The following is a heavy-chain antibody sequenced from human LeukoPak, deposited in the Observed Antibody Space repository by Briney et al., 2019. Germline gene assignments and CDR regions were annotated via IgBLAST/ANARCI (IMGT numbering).Heavy chain of an antibody. Sequence: GGSLRLSCATSRFIFSSYWMTWVRQAPGKGLEWVSSISSSSSYIFYADSVKGRFTISRDNAKNSLYLQINSLRAEDTAVYYCVRGYCSGGSCYRWIDYWGQGTPVTVSS. CDR2: ISSSSSYI. CDR1: RFIFSSYW. J-gene: IGHJ4*02. CDR3: VRGYCSGGSCYRWIDY. V-gene: IGHV3-21*01. D-gene: IGHD2-15*01.